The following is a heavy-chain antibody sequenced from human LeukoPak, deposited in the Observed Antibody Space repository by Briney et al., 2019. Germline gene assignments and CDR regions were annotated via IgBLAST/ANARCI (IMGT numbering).Heavy chain of an antibody. D-gene: IGHD6-13*01. CDR2: IKQDGSEK. CDR1: GFTFSSYS. V-gene: IGHV3-7*01. CDR3: ARGRSSSGY. J-gene: IGHJ4*02. Sequence: PGGSLRLSCAASGFTFSSYSMNWVRQAPGKGLEWVANIKQDGSEKYYVDPVKGRFTISRDNAKNSLYLQMNSLRAEDTAVYYCARGRSSSGYWGQGTLVTVSS.